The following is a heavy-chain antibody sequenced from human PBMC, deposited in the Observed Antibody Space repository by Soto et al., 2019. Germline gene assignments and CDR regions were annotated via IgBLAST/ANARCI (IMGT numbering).Heavy chain of an antibody. D-gene: IGHD3-16*01. Sequence: SQTISLTCAVCVGSFSGYSWTWTGQAPGKGLEWIGGINQSGSTNYNPSLRSRVTISADTSKNQFSLNLSSVTAPDTAVYYCAKGPHIGPGDPLDYCGQGALVTV. J-gene: IGHJ4*02. CDR2: INQSGST. V-gene: IGHV4-34*01. CDR1: VGSFSGYS. CDR3: AKGPHIGPGDPLDY.